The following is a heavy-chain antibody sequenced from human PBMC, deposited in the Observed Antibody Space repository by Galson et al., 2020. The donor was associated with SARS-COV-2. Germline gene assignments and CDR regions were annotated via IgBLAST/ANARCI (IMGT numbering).Heavy chain of an antibody. V-gene: IGHV4-59*11. Sequence: SETLSLTCTVSGGSISSHYWSWIRQPPGKGLEWIGYIYYSGSTNYNPSLKSRVTISVDTSKNQFSLKLSSVTAADTAVYYCARDLIGGWIVQNWGKGTLVTVSS. J-gene: IGHJ1*01. CDR2: IYYSGST. CDR1: GGSISSHY. CDR3: ARDLIGGWIVQN. D-gene: IGHD6-19*01.